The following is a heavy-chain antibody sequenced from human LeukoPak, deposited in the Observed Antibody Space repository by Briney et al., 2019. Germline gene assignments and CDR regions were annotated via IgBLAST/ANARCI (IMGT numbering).Heavy chain of an antibody. CDR3: ARVGITQLVLNFDY. CDR1: GYSISSGYY. D-gene: IGHD6-6*01. Sequence: SETLSLTCTVSGYSISSGYYWGWIRQPPGKGLEWIGSIYHSGSTYYNPSLKSRVTISVDTSKNQFSLKLSSVTAADTAVYYCARVGITQLVLNFDYWGQGTLVTVSS. CDR2: IYHSGST. J-gene: IGHJ4*02. V-gene: IGHV4-38-2*02.